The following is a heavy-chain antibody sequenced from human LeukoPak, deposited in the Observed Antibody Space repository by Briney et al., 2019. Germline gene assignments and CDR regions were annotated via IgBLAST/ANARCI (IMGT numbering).Heavy chain of an antibody. CDR1: GFTFSSYA. CDR3: ASSVGATPSDY. V-gene: IGHV3-21*01. CDR2: ISISSNYI. J-gene: IGHJ4*02. D-gene: IGHD1-26*01. Sequence: GGSLRLSCAASGFTFSSYAMSWVRQAPGKGLEWVSSISISSNYIYYADSVKGRFTISRDNAKNSLYLQMNSLRAEDTAVYYCASSVGATPSDYWGQGTLVTVSS.